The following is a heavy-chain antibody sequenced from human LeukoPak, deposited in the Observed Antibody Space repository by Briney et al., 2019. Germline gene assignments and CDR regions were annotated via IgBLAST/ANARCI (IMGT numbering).Heavy chain of an antibody. J-gene: IGHJ6*02. CDR3: VRDNYFSVDV. V-gene: IGHV3-74*01. CDR2: IKSDGVSA. Sequence: GGSLRLSCAAPGFTFSNDWMHWVRQEAGRGLVWVARIKSDGVSADYADSVKGRFTVSRDNAKKMVFLQMNSLRAEDTALYYCVRDNYFSVDVWGQGTTVTVSS. D-gene: IGHD2/OR15-2a*01. CDR1: GFTFSNDW.